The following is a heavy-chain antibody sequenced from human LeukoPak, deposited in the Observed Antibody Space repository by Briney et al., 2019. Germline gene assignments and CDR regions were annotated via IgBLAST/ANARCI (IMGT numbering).Heavy chain of an antibody. CDR3: ARHHSSGGYFFAN. CDR2: INPNTGDT. CDR1: GYTFTGYY. J-gene: IGHJ4*02. V-gene: IGHV1-2*02. D-gene: IGHD1-26*01. Sequence: ASVKVSCKASGYTFTGYYMHWVRQAPGQGLEWLGWINPNTGDTNYAQKFQGRVTMTRDTSITTVYMDLSSLRSDDTALYYCARHHSSGGYFFANWGQGTLVTVSS.